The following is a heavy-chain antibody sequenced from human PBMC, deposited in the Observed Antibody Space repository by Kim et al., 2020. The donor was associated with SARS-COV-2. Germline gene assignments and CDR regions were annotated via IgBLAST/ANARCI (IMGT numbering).Heavy chain of an antibody. CDR3: ARYRGSSWGYGMDV. V-gene: IGHV7-4-1*02. Sequence: AQGFAGRFVFSLDTSVSTAYLQISSLKAEDTAVYYCARYRGSSWGYGMDVWGQGTTVTVSS. D-gene: IGHD6-13*01. J-gene: IGHJ6*02.